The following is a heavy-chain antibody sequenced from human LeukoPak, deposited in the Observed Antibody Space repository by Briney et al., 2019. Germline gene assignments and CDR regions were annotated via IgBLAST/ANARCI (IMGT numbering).Heavy chain of an antibody. J-gene: IGHJ4*02. V-gene: IGHV4-34*01. CDR1: GGSFSGYY. CDR3: ARGPSPDY. CDR2: INHSGST. Sequence: SETRSLTCAVYGGSFSGYYWSWIRQPPGKGLEWIGEINHSGSTNYNPSLKSRVTISVDTSKNQFSLKLSSVTAADTAVYYCARGPSPDYWGQGTLVTVSS.